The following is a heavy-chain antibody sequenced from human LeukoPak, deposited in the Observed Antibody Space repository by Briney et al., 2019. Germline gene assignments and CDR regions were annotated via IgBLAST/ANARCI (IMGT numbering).Heavy chain of an antibody. CDR2: NRYDGSNK. Sequence: GGSLRLSCAASAFTFSSYGMHWVRQAPGKGLEWVAFNRYDGSNKYYADSVKGRFTISRDNSKNTLYLQMNSLRADDTAVYYCARDSAKDYWGQGTLVTVSS. J-gene: IGHJ4*02. CDR3: ARDSAKDY. V-gene: IGHV3-30*02. CDR1: AFTFSSYG.